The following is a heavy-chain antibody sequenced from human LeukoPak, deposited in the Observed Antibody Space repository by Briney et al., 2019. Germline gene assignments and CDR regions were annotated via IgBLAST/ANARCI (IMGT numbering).Heavy chain of an antibody. D-gene: IGHD3-10*01. J-gene: IGHJ6*04. CDR1: GYTFTSYA. V-gene: IGHV1-3*01. Sequence: ASVKVSCKASGYTFTSYAMHWVRQAPGQRLEWMGWINAGNGNTKYSQKFQGRVTITRDTSVSTAYMELSSLRSEDTAVYYCAGGDSMVRGVIPSEGYYGMDVWGKGTTVTVSS. CDR2: INAGNGNT. CDR3: AGGDSMVRGVIPSEGYYGMDV.